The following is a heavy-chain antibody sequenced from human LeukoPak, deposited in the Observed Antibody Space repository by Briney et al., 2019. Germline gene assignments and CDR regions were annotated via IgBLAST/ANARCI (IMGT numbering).Heavy chain of an antibody. Sequence: ASVKVSCKASGGTFSSYAISWVRQAPGQGLEWMGGIIPIFGTANYAQKFQGRVTITADESTSTAYMELSSLRSEDTAVYYCARNPDYDFWSGYLNYYYYYGMDVWGQGTTVTVSS. J-gene: IGHJ6*02. D-gene: IGHD3-3*01. CDR1: GGTFSSYA. CDR2: IIPIFGTA. V-gene: IGHV1-69*13. CDR3: ARNPDYDFWSGYLNYYYYYGMDV.